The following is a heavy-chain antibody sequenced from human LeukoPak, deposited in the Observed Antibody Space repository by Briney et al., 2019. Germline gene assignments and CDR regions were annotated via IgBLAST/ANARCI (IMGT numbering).Heavy chain of an antibody. D-gene: IGHD3-10*01. Sequence: SETLSLTCDVSGRFFRDYYWSWIRQPPGKGLEWIGEINPSGPTNYNPSLMSRITISLDTSKNHFSLKLTSMTAADTAVYYCARGYSVQYYGSGTYLDSWGHGTLVTVST. CDR1: GRFFRDYY. V-gene: IGHV4-34*01. CDR3: ARGYSVQYYGSGTYLDS. J-gene: IGHJ4*03. CDR2: INPSGPT.